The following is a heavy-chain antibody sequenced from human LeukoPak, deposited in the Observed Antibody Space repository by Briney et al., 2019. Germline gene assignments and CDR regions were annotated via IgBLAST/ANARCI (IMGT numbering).Heavy chain of an antibody. CDR1: GFTFNDYG. Sequence: PGGSLRLSCAASGFTFNDYGMSWVRQATGKGLEWVSAINGNGGTTNYAASVKGRFTISRDSAKNSLYLQMNSLRAEDTAVYYCARDQGGVGYWGQGTLVTVSS. CDR2: INGNGGTT. CDR3: ARDQGGVGY. D-gene: IGHD3-16*01. V-gene: IGHV3-20*04. J-gene: IGHJ4*02.